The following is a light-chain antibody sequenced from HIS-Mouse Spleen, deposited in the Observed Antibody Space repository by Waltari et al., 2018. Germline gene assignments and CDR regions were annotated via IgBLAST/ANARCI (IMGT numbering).Light chain of an antibody. CDR1: SSNIGSNT. V-gene: IGLV1-44*01. CDR2: SNN. CDR3: AAWDDSLNGNYV. Sequence: QSVLTQPPSASGTPGQRVTISCSGSSSNIGSNTVNWYQQLPGTAPKLLIYSNNQRPSGVPDRCSGSKSGTSASLAISGLQSEEEADYYCAAWDDSLNGNYVFGTGTKVTVL. J-gene: IGLJ1*01.